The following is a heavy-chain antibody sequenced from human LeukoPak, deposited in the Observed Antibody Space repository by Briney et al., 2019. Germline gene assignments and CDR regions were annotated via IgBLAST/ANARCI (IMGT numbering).Heavy chain of an antibody. V-gene: IGHV3-7*01. CDR1: GFTFSSYW. D-gene: IGHD4-17*01. Sequence: KPGGSLRLSCAASGFTFSSYWMSWVRQAPGKGLEWVANMKQDGSEKYYVDSVKGRFTISRDNAKNSLYLQMNSLRAEDTAVYCCARDGGYGDYCFDYWGQGTLVTVSS. CDR2: MKQDGSEK. J-gene: IGHJ4*02. CDR3: ARDGGYGDYCFDY.